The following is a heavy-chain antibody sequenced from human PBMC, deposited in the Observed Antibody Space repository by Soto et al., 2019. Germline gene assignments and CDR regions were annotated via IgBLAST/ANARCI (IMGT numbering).Heavy chain of an antibody. D-gene: IGHD1-26*01. J-gene: IGHJ5*02. V-gene: IGHV4-59*01. CDR2: IYYSGST. Sequence: QVQLQESGPGLVKPSETLSLTCTVSGGSISSYYWSWIRQPPGKGLEWIGYIYYSGSTNYNPSLKGRVTISVDTSKNQFSLKLSSVTAADTAVYYCARVVSEGWFDPWGQGTLVTVSS. CDR1: GGSISSYY. CDR3: ARVVSEGWFDP.